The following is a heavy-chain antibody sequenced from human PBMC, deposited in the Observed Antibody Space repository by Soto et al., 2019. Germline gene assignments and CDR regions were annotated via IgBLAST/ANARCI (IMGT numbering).Heavy chain of an antibody. CDR2: ISYDGSNK. CDR1: GFTFSSYG. V-gene: IGHV3-30*18. Sequence: QPGGSLRLSCAASGFTFSSYGMHWVRQAPGKGLEWVAVISYDGSNKYYADSVKGRFTISRDNSKNTLYLQMNSLRAEDTAVYYCAKRTISGGMDVWGQGTTVTVSS. CDR3: AKRTISGGMDV. J-gene: IGHJ6*02. D-gene: IGHD3-3*01.